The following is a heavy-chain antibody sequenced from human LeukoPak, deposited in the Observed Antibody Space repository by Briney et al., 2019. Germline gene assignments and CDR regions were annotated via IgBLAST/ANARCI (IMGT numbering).Heavy chain of an antibody. Sequence: GGPLRLSCAASGFTVSSNYMSWVRQAPGKGLEWVAVIYSGGRTYYADSVKGRFTISRDNSKNTLYLQMNSLRAEDTAVYYCARVYYGSGSLHYYYYYMDVWGKGTTVTISS. D-gene: IGHD3-10*01. CDR1: GFTVSSNY. V-gene: IGHV3-53*01. J-gene: IGHJ6*03. CDR2: IYSGGRT. CDR3: ARVYYGSGSLHYYYYYMDV.